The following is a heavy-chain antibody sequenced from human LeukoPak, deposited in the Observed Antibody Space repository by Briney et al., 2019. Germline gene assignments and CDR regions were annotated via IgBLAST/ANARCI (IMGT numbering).Heavy chain of an antibody. J-gene: IGHJ3*02. CDR3: ARMYYYDSSGYYWDAFDI. CDR2: IYYSGST. D-gene: IGHD3-22*01. CDR1: GGSISSSSYY. V-gene: IGHV4-39*07. Sequence: SETLSLTCTVSGGSISSSSYYWGWIRQPPGKGLEWIGSIYYSGSTYYNPSLKSRVTISVDTSKNQFSLKLSSVTAADTAVYYCARMYYYDSSGYYWDAFDIWGQGTMVTVSS.